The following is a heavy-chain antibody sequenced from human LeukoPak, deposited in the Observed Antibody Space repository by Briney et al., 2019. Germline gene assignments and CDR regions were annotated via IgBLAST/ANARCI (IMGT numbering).Heavy chain of an antibody. CDR3: ARDSYCPNDVCFDY. CDR2: ITTSRDQ. Sequence: GGSLRLSCAASGFIFSDYSMGWVRQAPGKGLEWVSSITTSRDQNHAGSVKGRFPVSRDNAESSVYLQMDSLRADDTAVYYCARDSYCPNDVCFDYWGQGVLVTVS. V-gene: IGHV3-21*06. CDR1: GFIFSDYS. J-gene: IGHJ4*02. D-gene: IGHD2-8*01.